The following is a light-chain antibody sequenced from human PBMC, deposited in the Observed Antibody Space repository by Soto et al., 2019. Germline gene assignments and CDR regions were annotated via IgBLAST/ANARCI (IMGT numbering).Light chain of an antibody. J-gene: IGKJ5*01. V-gene: IGKV3-11*01. CDR1: QSVGSY. Sequence: IVVTQAPATLSMSPGERATLSCRASQSVGSYLDWYQQTPGQAPRLLIYDASNRATGIPARFSGSGFGTDFTSTISKLAPDDFASYYGQSRGKFGRGTRLEIK. CDR2: DAS. CDR3: QSRGK.